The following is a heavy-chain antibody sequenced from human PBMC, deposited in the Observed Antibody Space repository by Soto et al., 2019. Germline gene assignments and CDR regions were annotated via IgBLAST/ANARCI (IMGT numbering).Heavy chain of an antibody. J-gene: IGHJ5*02. Sequence: GGSLRLSCAASGFTFSSYAMHWVRQAPGKGLEWVAVISYDGSNKYYADSVKGRFTISRDNSKNTRYLQLNSLRDEETAVYYCARGYYESSGYFNWFSPCGQGTRVTVAS. CDR1: GFTFSSYA. CDR3: ARGYYESSGYFNWFSP. D-gene: IGHD3-22*01. CDR2: ISYDGSNK. V-gene: IGHV3-30-3*01.